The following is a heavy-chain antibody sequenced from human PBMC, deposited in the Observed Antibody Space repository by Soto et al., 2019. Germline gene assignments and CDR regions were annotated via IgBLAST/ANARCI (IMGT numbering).Heavy chain of an antibody. J-gene: IGHJ5*02. D-gene: IGHD2-21*02. CDR2: INPSGGST. V-gene: IGHV1-46*01. CDR3: ARSYCGGDCPNNWFDP. Sequence: SVKVSCKASGYIFSGYYIHWVRQVPGQGLEWMGIINPSGGSTIYAQEFQGRVTMTRDTSTSTVYMELSSLRSEDTAMYYCARSYCGGDCPNNWFDPWGQGTLVTVSS. CDR1: GYIFSGYY.